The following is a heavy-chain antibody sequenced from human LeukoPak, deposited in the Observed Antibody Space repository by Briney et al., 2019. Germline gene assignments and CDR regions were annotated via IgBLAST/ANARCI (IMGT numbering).Heavy chain of an antibody. CDR1: GFTFSGSA. J-gene: IGHJ4*02. D-gene: IGHD3-10*01. Sequence: GGSLRFSCAASGFTFSGSAMHWVRQASGKGLEWVGRIRSKANSYATAYAASVKGRFTISRDDSKNTAYLQMNSLKTEDTAVYYCTSDGITIGYWGQGTLVTVSS. CDR2: IRSKANSYAT. CDR3: TSDGITIGY. V-gene: IGHV3-73*01.